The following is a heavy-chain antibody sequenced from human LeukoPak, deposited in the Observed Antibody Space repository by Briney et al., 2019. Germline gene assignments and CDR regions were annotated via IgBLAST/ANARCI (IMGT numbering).Heavy chain of an antibody. D-gene: IGHD3-10*01. CDR3: ARDSGTTGEVKFDP. Sequence: PSETLSLTCTVSGGSISSYHWSWIRQPAGTALEWIGRIYTSGTITYNPPLKSRVTMSVDTSKNQFSLKLSSVTAADTAVYYCARDSGTTGEVKFDPWGQGTLVTVSS. V-gene: IGHV4-4*07. J-gene: IGHJ5*02. CDR2: IYTSGTI. CDR1: GGSISSYH.